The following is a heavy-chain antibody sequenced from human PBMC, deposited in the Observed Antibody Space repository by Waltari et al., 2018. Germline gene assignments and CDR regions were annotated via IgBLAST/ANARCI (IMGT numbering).Heavy chain of an antibody. CDR3: ARDRVGATWGDAFDI. D-gene: IGHD1-26*01. J-gene: IGHJ3*02. CDR2: IYYSGST. CDR1: GGSISSSSYY. Sequence: QLQLQESGPGLVKPSETLSLTCTVSGGSISSSSYYWGWIRQPPGKGLEWIGSIYYSGSTYYNPSLKSRVTISVDTSKNQFSLKLSSVTAADTAVYYCARDRVGATWGDAFDIWGQGTMVTVSS. V-gene: IGHV4-39*07.